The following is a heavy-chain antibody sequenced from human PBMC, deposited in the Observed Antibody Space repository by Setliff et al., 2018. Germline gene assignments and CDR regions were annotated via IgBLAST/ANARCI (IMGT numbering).Heavy chain of an antibody. CDR3: ARRPPYWGFDY. CDR2: IYHTGRT. V-gene: IGHV4-38-2*01. CDR1: NYSISSGYY. Sequence: SSETLSLTCGVSNYSISSGYYWAWIRQPPGRGLEWIGSIYHTGRTNYNPSLKTRVTISVDTSKNQFSLRLTSVTAADTADYYCARRPPYWGFDYWGRGTLVTVSS. D-gene: IGHD3-16*01. J-gene: IGHJ4*02.